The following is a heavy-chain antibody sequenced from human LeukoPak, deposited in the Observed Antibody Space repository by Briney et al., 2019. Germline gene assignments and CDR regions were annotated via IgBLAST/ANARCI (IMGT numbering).Heavy chain of an antibody. J-gene: IGHJ4*02. V-gene: IGHV4-34*01. CDR2: INHSGST. CDR3: ARLRYDYVWGSYRYFDY. CDR1: GGSFSGYY. Sequence: PSETLSLTCAVYGGSFSGYYWSWIRQPRGKGLEWIGEINHSGSTNYNPSLKSRVTISVDTSKNQFSLKLSSVTAADTAVYYCARLRYDYVWGSYRYFDYWGQGTLVTVSS. D-gene: IGHD3-16*02.